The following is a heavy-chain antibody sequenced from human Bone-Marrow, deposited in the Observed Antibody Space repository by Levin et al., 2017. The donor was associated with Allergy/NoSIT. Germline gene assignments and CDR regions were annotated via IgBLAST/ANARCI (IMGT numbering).Heavy chain of an antibody. CDR2: IDSGDSDT. J-gene: IGHJ5*02. V-gene: IGHV5-51*01. Sequence: GGSLRLSCKGSRYNFTSDWIGWVRQMPGKGLEWMGIIDSGDSDTRYSPSFQGQVTISADKSTNTAYLQWKSLKASDTAMYYCVRRKYTSGWSSSWFDPWGQGTLVTVSS. D-gene: IGHD3-22*01. CDR1: RYNFTSDW. CDR3: VRRKYTSGWSSSWFDP.